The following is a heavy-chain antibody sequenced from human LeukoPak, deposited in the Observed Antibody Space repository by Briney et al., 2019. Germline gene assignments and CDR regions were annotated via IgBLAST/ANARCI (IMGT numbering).Heavy chain of an antibody. J-gene: IGHJ4*02. Sequence: GGSLRLSCAASGFTFSSYGMHWVRQAPGKGLDWVGFIRYDGSNKYYADSVKGRFTISRDNSKNTLYLQMDSLRGEDTAVYYCAKDRGYTSGWYGGAVDDWGQGTLVAVSS. D-gene: IGHD6-19*01. CDR2: IRYDGSNK. CDR3: AKDRGYTSGWYGGAVDD. CDR1: GFTFSSYG. V-gene: IGHV3-30*02.